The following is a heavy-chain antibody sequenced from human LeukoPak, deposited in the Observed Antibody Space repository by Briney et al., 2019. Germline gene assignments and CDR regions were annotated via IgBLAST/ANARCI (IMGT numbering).Heavy chain of an antibody. V-gene: IGHV3-9*01. CDR1: GLTFDDYA. CDR2: INWNSGSI. Sequence: GGSLRLSCVASGLTFDDYAMHWVRQAPGKGLEWVSGINWNSGSIGYAGSVKGRFTISRDNAKNSLYLQMNSLRPEDTALYYCAKDSQGTSAGITYFAHWGQGTLVTVSS. CDR3: AKDSQGTSAGITYFAH. J-gene: IGHJ4*02. D-gene: IGHD6-13*01.